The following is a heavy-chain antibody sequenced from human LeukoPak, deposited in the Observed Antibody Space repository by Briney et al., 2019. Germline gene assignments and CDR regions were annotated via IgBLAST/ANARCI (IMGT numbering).Heavy chain of an antibody. CDR3: ASARRWLQFSYFDY. J-gene: IGHJ4*02. D-gene: IGHD5-24*01. V-gene: IGHV1-18*01. CDR1: GYTFTSYG. Sequence: ASVKVSCKASGYTFTSYGISWVRQAPGQGLEWMGWISAYNGNTNYAQKLQGRVTMTTDTSTSTAYMELRSLRSDDTAVYYCASARRWLQFSYFDYWGQGTLITVSS. CDR2: ISAYNGNT.